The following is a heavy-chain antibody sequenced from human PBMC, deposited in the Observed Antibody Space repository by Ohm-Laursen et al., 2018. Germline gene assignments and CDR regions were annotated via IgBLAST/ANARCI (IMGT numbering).Heavy chain of an antibody. Sequence: SLRLSCAASGFTFSDYYMSWIRQAPGKGLEWVSYISSSGSTIYYADSVKGRFTISRDNAENSLYLQTNSLRAEDTAVYYCARAKVAGTFVAFDIWGQGTMVTVSS. CDR1: GFTFSDYY. D-gene: IGHD6-19*01. V-gene: IGHV3-11*01. CDR3: ARAKVAGTFVAFDI. J-gene: IGHJ3*02. CDR2: ISSSGSTI.